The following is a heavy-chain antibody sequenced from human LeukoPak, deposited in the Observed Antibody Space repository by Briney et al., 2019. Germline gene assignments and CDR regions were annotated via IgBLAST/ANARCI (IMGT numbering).Heavy chain of an antibody. CDR2: ISYDGSTK. CDR3: AKDSSVWVVGAISFFDY. Sequence: GGSLRLSCAASGFTFSNYGMHWVRQAPGKGLEWVAAISYDGSTKYYADSVKGRFTSSRDNSKDTLYLQMNSLRPEDTAVYYCAKDSSVWVVGAISFFDYWGQGTLVTVSS. V-gene: IGHV3-30*18. D-gene: IGHD1-26*01. CDR1: GFTFSNYG. J-gene: IGHJ4*02.